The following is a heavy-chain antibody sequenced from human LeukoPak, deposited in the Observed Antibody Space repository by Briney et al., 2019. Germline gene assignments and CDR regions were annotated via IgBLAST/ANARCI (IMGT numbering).Heavy chain of an antibody. D-gene: IGHD3-10*01. CDR3: GVKWGSSRDEIDGFDM. CDR2: IIPIFGTA. V-gene: IGHV1-69*05. Sequence: GSSVKVSRKASRGTFSSYALSWVQQAPGQGREWMGGIIPIFGTANYAQKFQGRVTITTDESPSTAYMDRSSLRSEAGAVFSWGVKWGSSRDEIDGFDMWGQGTMVTVSS. CDR1: RGTFSSYA. J-gene: IGHJ3*02.